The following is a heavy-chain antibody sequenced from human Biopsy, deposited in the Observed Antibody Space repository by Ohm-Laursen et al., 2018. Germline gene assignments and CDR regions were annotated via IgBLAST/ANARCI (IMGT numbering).Heavy chain of an antibody. J-gene: IGHJ1*01. CDR3: ARGSNEYGGLYFPH. Sequence: TLSLTCAVSGGSFTGHYWSWIRQPPGKGLEWIGHISYTGYTSYNASLKSRVTISLDTSRKHFSLRLTSLAAADTAVYYCARGSNEYGGLYFPHWGQGTLVTFSS. CDR1: GGSFTGHY. D-gene: IGHD4-23*01. CDR2: ISYTGYT. V-gene: IGHV4-59*11.